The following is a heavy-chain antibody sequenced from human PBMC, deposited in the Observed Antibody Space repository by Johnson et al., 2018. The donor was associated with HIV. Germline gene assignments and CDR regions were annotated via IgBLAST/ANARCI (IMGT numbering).Heavy chain of an antibody. J-gene: IGHJ3*02. CDR1: GFTFSSYA. Sequence: VQLVESGGGLVQPGGSLRLSCAASGFTFSSYAMSWVRQAPGKGLEWVSAISGSGGSTGYADSVRGRFTISRDNAKNSLYLQMNSLRAEDTALYYCASGVTPRAPLRIWGQGTMVTVSS. V-gene: IGHV3-23*04. CDR3: ASGVTPRAPLRI. CDR2: ISGSGGST. D-gene: IGHD2-21*02.